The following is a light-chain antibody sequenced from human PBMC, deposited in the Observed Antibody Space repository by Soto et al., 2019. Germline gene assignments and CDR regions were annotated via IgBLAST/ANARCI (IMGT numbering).Light chain of an antibody. J-gene: IGLJ1*01. CDR1: SGHSSYA. V-gene: IGLV4-69*01. Sequence: QSVLTQSPSASASLGASVKLTCTLSSGHSSYAIAWHQQQPEKGPRYLMKLNNDGSHSKGDGIPDRFSGSSSGAERYLTISSLQSEAEADYYCQTWGTGPFVFGPGTKLTVL. CDR2: LNNDGSH. CDR3: QTWGTGPFV.